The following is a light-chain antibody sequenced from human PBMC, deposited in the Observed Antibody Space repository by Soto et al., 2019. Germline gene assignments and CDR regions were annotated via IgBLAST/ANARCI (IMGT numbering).Light chain of an antibody. CDR1: QSVSAN. V-gene: IGKV3-15*01. Sequence: EIVMTQSPATLSVSPGERATLSCRASQSVSANVAWYQQKPGQSPRLLIYDASTRASGFPARFSGSGYGTEFTLTISSLEPEDFAVYYCQQRSNWPLTFGGGTKVDIK. CDR3: QQRSNWPLT. J-gene: IGKJ4*01. CDR2: DAS.